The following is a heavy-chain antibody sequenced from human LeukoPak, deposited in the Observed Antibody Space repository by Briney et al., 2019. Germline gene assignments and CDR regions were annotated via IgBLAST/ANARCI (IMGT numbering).Heavy chain of an antibody. J-gene: IGHJ4*02. V-gene: IGHV3-33*01. CDR2: IWYDGSNK. Sequence: GGSPRLSCAASGFTFSSYGMHWVRQAPGKGLEWVAVIWYDGSNKYYAVSVKGRFTISRDNSKNTLYLQMNSLRAEDTAVYYCARDGRGGMYYFDYWGQGTLVTVSS. CDR3: ARDGRGGMYYFDY. D-gene: IGHD3-16*01. CDR1: GFTFSSYG.